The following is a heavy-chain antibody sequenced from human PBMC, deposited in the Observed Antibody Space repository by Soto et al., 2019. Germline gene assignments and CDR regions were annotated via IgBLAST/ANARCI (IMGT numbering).Heavy chain of an antibody. D-gene: IGHD1-7*01. CDR2: INHRGSS. V-gene: IGHV4-34*01. Sequence: PSETLSLTCAVNGGSLSGYYWSWIRQSPGKGLEWIGEINHRGSSDYNPSLKSRVTLSIDASMNHVTLELTSVTAADTAVYYCVRSDNRNSLYGVDVWGQGTAVTVSS. J-gene: IGHJ6*02. CDR3: VRSDNRNSLYGVDV. CDR1: GGSLSGYY.